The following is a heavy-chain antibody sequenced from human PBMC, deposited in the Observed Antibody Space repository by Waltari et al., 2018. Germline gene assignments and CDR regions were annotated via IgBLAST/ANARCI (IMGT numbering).Heavy chain of an antibody. CDR1: GGAFRSLG. CDR3: ARDRGVGASHIDD. J-gene: IGHJ4*02. Sequence: VQLVQSGAELKKPGSSVKVSCKVSGGAFRSLGVNWVRQAPGQGLEWMGRIMPILGVADNAKRFQCRVTITAEKSTSTAYMERSNLRAEDTAIYYCARDRGVGASHIDDWGQGTLVTVSS. V-gene: IGHV1-69*04. D-gene: IGHD1-26*01. CDR2: IMPILGVA.